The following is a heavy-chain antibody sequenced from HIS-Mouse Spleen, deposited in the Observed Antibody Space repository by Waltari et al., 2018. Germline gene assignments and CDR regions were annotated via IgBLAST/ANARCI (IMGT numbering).Heavy chain of an antibody. CDR3: AREIPYSSSWYDWYFDL. Sequence: QLQLQESGPGLVKPSETLSLTCTVSGGSISSSSYYWGWIRQPPGKGLEWIGIIYYSGSTYHNPSLKRPVTISVDTPKNQFSLKLSSVTAADTAVYYCAREIPYSSSWYDWYFDLWGRGTLVTVSS. V-gene: IGHV4-39*07. CDR1: GGSISSSSYY. CDR2: IYYSGST. D-gene: IGHD6-13*01. J-gene: IGHJ2*01.